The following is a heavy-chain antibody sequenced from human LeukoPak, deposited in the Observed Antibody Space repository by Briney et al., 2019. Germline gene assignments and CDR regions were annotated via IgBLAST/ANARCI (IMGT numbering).Heavy chain of an antibody. J-gene: IGHJ4*02. CDR3: AKDYYDSYYFDY. CDR1: GFTLSSYG. Sequence: GGSLRLSCAASGFTLSSYGMTWVRQAPGKGLEWVSSISGGGYTTYYADSVKGRFIISRDNSKNTLYLQMNSLRAEDTAVYYCAKDYYDSYYFDYWGQGTLVTVSS. D-gene: IGHD3-22*01. V-gene: IGHV3-23*01. CDR2: ISGGGYTT.